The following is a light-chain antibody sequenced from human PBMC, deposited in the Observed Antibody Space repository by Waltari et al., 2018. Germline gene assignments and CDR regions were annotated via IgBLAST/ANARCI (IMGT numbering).Light chain of an antibody. Sequence: QSVVPQSPSASGAPGPRVTISCSGSNSNLGSSTVNWYRKGPGTAPSLLIYSNDQRPSGVPDRFSASKSGTSASLAISGLQSEDEADYYCATWDARLTAVVFGGGTKVTVL. J-gene: IGLJ2*01. CDR2: SND. CDR1: NSNLGSST. CDR3: ATWDARLTAVV. V-gene: IGLV1-44*01.